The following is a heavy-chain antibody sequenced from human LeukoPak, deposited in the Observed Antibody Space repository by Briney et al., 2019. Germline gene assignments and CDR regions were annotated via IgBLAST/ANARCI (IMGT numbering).Heavy chain of an antibody. CDR1: GGSFSGYY. CDR2: INHSGST. V-gene: IGHV4-34*01. D-gene: IGHD3-16*02. J-gene: IGHJ4*02. CDR3: ARGPNYDYIWGSYRNYFDY. Sequence: SETLTLTCAVYGGSFSGYYWSWIRQPPGKGLEWIGDINHSGSTNYNPSLKSRVTISVDTSKNQFSLKLSSVTAADTAVYYCARGPNYDYIWGSYRNYFDYWGQGTLVTVSS.